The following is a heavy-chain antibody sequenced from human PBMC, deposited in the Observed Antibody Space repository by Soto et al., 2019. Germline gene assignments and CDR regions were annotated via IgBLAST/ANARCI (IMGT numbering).Heavy chain of an antibody. Sequence: GGSLRLSCAASVFTFTSYSMNWVRQAPGKGLEWVSSISSTTNYIYYGDSMKGRFTISRGNAKNSLYLEMNSLRAEDTAVYYCARESEDLTSNFDYWGQGTLVTVSS. V-gene: IGHV3-21*06. CDR2: ISSTTNYI. CDR3: ARESEDLTSNFDY. J-gene: IGHJ4*02. CDR1: VFTFTSYS.